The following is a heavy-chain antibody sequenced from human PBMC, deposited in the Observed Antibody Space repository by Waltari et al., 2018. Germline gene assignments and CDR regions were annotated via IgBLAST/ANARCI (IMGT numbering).Heavy chain of an antibody. CDR2: INPNSGDT. Sequence: QVHLVQSGAEVKKPGASVKVSCKASGYPFTRYYIQGVRRAPGQGLEWMGRINPNSGDTNYAQKFQGRVTLTRDTSINTAYMELSSLKSDDTAVYYCARDLGSDYGNRDYWGQGTLVTVPS. D-gene: IGHD4-17*01. J-gene: IGHJ4*02. CDR3: ARDLGSDYGNRDY. CDR1: GYPFTRYY. V-gene: IGHV1-2*06.